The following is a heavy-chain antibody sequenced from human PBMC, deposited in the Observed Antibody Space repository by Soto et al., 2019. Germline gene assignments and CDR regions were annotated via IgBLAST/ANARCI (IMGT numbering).Heavy chain of an antibody. J-gene: IGHJ6*02. CDR2: ISTYTGNT. Sequence: QVHLVQSGAEVKKPGASVKVSCKASGYTFTNYDINWVRQAPGQGLEWMGWISTYTGNTNYAQKLQGRVTMTTDTXAXTXXMELRGLRSDDTAVYYCARGYYYRSGSPAPGGMDVWGPGTTVTVSS. D-gene: IGHD3-10*01. V-gene: IGHV1-18*01. CDR3: ARGYYYRSGSPAPGGMDV. CDR1: GYTFTNYD.